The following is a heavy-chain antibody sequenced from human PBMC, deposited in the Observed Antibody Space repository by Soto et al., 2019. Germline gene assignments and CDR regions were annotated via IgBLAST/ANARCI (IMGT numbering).Heavy chain of an antibody. J-gene: IGHJ3*02. V-gene: IGHV3-53*04. D-gene: IGHD4-17*01. Sequence: EVQLVESGGGLVQPGGSLRLSCAASGFTVSSNYMSWVRQAQGKGLEWVSVIYSGGSTYYADSVKGRFTISRHNSKNTLYLQMNSLRAEVTAVYYCARDLGDYGDYLGAFDIWGQGTMVTVSS. CDR2: IYSGGST. CDR1: GFTVSSNY. CDR3: ARDLGDYGDYLGAFDI.